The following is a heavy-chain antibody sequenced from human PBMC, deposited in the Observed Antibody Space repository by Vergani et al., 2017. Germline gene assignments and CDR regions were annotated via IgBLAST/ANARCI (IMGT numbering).Heavy chain of an antibody. CDR2: ISGSGGST. V-gene: IGHV3-23*01. D-gene: IGHD2-15*01. Sequence: EVQLLESGGGLVQPGGSLRLSCAASGFTFSSYAMSWVRQAPGKGLEWVSAISGSGGSTYYADSVKGRFTISRDNSKNTLYLQMNSLRAEDTAVYYCARGYCSGGSCYPLHYYYYYYMDVWGKGTTVTVSS. J-gene: IGHJ6*03. CDR1: GFTFSSYA. CDR3: ARGYCSGGSCYPLHYYYYYYMDV.